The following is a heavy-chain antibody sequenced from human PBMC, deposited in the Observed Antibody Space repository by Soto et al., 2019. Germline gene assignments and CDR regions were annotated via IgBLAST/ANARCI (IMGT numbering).Heavy chain of an antibody. D-gene: IGHD3-22*01. J-gene: IGHJ6*02. V-gene: IGHV1-69*13. CDR3: ARNNYYDSSGYYYYYGMDV. CDR2: IIPIFGTT. Sequence: SVKVSCKASGGTFSSYAISWVLQAPGQGLEWMGGIIPIFGTTKHAQKFQGRVTSTADESTSTVYMELSRLTSEDTALYYCARNNYYDSSGYYYYYGMDVWGQGTTVTVSS. CDR1: GGTFSSYA.